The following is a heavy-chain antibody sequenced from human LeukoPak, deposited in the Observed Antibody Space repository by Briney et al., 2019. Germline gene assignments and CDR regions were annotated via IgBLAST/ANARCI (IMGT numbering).Heavy chain of an antibody. CDR1: GYTLTELS. Sequence: ASVKVSCKVSGYTLTELSMHWVRQAPGKGLEWMGGFDPEDGETIYAQKFQGRVTMTEDTSTDTAYMELSSLRSEDTAMYYCATASYYYDSSGYFDYWGQGTLVTVSS. D-gene: IGHD3-22*01. CDR3: ATASYYYDSSGYFDY. J-gene: IGHJ4*02. CDR2: FDPEDGET. V-gene: IGHV1-24*01.